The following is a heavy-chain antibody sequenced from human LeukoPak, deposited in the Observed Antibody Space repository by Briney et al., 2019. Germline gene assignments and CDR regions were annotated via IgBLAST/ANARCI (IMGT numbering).Heavy chain of an antibody. Sequence: ASVKVSCKVSGYTLTELSMHWVRQARGKGLEWMGGFDPEDGETIYAQKFQGRVTMTEDTSTDTAYMELSSLRSEDTAAYYCATDLVVGGSYSDNWFDPWGQGTLVTVSS. CDR1: GYTLTELS. V-gene: IGHV1-24*01. J-gene: IGHJ5*02. CDR2: FDPEDGET. D-gene: IGHD1-26*01. CDR3: ATDLVVGGSYSDNWFDP.